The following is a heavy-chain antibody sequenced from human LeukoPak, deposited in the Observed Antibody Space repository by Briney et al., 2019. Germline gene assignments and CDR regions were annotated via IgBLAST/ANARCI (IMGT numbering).Heavy chain of an antibody. CDR1: GYTFTDYY. CDR3: ARVPLVNIAVAGFDY. Sequence: ASVKVSCKAAGYTFTDYYMHWVRQAPGQGLEWMGWINPNSGATNYAQKFQGRVTMTRDTSITTAYMGLSRLISDDTAVYYCARVPLVNIAVAGFDYWGQGTLVTVSS. J-gene: IGHJ4*02. D-gene: IGHD6-19*01. V-gene: IGHV1-2*02. CDR2: INPNSGAT.